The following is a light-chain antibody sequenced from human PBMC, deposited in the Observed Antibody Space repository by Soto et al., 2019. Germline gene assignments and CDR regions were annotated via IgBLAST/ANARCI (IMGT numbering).Light chain of an antibody. Sequence: QSVLTQPASVSGSPGQSITISCTGTNSDVGTHNLVSWYQQHPGKAPKLIIYEGTKRPSGVSNRFSGSKSGNTASLTISGLQAEEEADYYCCSYALILGTGKKVTV. CDR3: CSYALI. CDR1: NSDVGTHNL. J-gene: IGLJ1*01. CDR2: EGT. V-gene: IGLV2-23*01.